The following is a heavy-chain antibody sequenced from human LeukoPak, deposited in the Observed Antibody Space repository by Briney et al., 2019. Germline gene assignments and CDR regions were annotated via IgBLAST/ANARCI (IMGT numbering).Heavy chain of an antibody. J-gene: IGHJ3*01. CDR1: GYTFTDYY. CDR3: ARDGAFDF. V-gene: IGHV1-2*02. Sequence: ASVKVSCKASGYTFTDYYMHWVRQAPGQGLEWMGWINPNNGATNYAQKFQGRVTLTRDTSISTAFLKLSRLRSDDTAVYYCARDGAFDFWGQGTMVIVSS. CDR2: INPNNGAT.